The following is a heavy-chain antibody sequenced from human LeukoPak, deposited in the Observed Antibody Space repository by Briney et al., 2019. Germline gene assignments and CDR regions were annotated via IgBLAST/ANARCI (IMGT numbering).Heavy chain of an antibody. CDR3: AMGYDFWSGYYINFY. Sequence: GESLKISCKGSGYSFTSYWIGWVRQMPGKGLDWMGIIYPGDSDTRYSPSFQGQVTISADKSISTAYLQWSSLKASDTAMYYCAMGYDFWSGYYINFYWGQGTLVTVSS. CDR1: GYSFTSYW. V-gene: IGHV5-51*01. J-gene: IGHJ4*02. D-gene: IGHD3-3*01. CDR2: IYPGDSDT.